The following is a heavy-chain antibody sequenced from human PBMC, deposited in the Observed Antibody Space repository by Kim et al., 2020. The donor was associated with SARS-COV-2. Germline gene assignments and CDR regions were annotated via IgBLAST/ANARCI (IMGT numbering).Heavy chain of an antibody. V-gene: IGHV4-61*02. CDR1: GGSISSGSYY. CDR3: ASSLHDYGDYAGY. D-gene: IGHD4-17*01. CDR2: IYTSGST. Sequence: SETLSLTCTVSGGSISSGSYYWSWIRQPAGKGLEWIGRIYTSGSTNYNPSLKSRVTISVDTSKNQFSLKLSSVTAADTAVYYCASSLHDYGDYAGYWGQGTLVTVSS. J-gene: IGHJ4*02.